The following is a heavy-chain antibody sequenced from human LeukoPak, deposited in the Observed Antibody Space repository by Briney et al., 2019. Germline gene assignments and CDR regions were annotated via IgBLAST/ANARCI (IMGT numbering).Heavy chain of an antibody. D-gene: IGHD3-10*01. CDR2: INHSGST. Sequence: SETRSLTCAVYGGSFSGYYWSWIRQPPGKGLEWIGEINHSGSTNYNPSLKSRVTISVDTSKNQFSLKLSSVTAADTAVYYCARDYGSGSPLDYWGQGTLVTVSS. V-gene: IGHV4-34*01. J-gene: IGHJ4*02. CDR1: GGSFSGYY. CDR3: ARDYGSGSPLDY.